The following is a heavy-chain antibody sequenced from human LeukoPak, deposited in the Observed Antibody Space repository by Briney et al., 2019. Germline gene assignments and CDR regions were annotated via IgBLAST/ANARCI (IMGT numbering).Heavy chain of an antibody. D-gene: IGHD2-15*01. Sequence: RASVKVSCKASGGTFSSYAISWVRQAPGQGLEWMGWINPNSGGTNYAQKFQGRVTITRDTSISTAYMELSRLRSDDTAVYYCARDRVDKRFDPWGQGTLVTVSS. CDR2: INPNSGGT. CDR1: GGTFSSYA. CDR3: ARDRVDKRFDP. V-gene: IGHV1-2*02. J-gene: IGHJ5*02.